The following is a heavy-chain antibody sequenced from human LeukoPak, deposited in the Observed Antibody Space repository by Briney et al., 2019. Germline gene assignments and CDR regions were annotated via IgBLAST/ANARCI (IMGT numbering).Heavy chain of an antibody. Sequence: PSETLSLTCAVYGGSFSGYYWSWIRQPPGKGLEWIGEINHSGSTNYNPSLKSRVTMSVDTSKNQFSLKLSSVTAADTAVYYCARDYYDSSGYQLYYYYYYMDVWGKGTTVTISS. J-gene: IGHJ6*03. CDR1: GGSFSGYY. CDR2: INHSGST. CDR3: ARDYYDSSGYQLYYYYYYMDV. V-gene: IGHV4-34*01. D-gene: IGHD3-22*01.